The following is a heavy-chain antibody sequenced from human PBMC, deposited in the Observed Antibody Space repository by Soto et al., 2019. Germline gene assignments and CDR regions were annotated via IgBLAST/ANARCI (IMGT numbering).Heavy chain of an antibody. CDR1: GLTFSSYA. CDR2: ISGSGIST. Sequence: GGSLRLSCAASGLTFSSYAMSWVRQAPGKGLEWVSGISGSGISTYYADSVKGRFTISRDNSKNTLYLQMNSLRAEDTAVYYCAKNSDSSAYSSFDYWGQRTLVTVSS. V-gene: IGHV3-23*01. CDR3: AKNSDSSAYSSFDY. J-gene: IGHJ4*02. D-gene: IGHD3-22*01.